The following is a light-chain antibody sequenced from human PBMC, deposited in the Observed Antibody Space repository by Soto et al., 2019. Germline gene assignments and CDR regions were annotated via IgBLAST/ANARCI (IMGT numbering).Light chain of an antibody. J-gene: IGKJ4*01. Sequence: EIVVTQSPVTLSVSPGERATISCRASQSVSSNLAWYQQKPGQAPRLLIYGASTRAPGIPARFSGSGSGTEFTLTISGLQSEDFAVYYCQQYNNWPLTFGGGTKVEIK. CDR2: GAS. CDR3: QQYNNWPLT. CDR1: QSVSSN. V-gene: IGKV3-15*01.